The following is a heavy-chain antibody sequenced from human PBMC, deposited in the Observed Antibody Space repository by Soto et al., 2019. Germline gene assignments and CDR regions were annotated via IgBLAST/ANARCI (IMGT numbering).Heavy chain of an antibody. V-gene: IGHV1-24*01. CDR3: ATASPSQNIVISPPFDY. CDR1: GYTLTELS. J-gene: IGHJ4*02. Sequence: ASVKVSCKVSGYTLTELSMHWVRQAPGKGLEWMGGFDPEDGETIYAQKFQGIVTMTEDTSTDTAYMELSSLRSEDTAVYYCATASPSQNIVISPPFDYWGQGTLVTVSS. CDR2: FDPEDGET. D-gene: IGHD3-16*02.